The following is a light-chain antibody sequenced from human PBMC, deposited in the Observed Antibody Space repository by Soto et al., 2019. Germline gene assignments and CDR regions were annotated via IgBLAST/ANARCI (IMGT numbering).Light chain of an antibody. V-gene: IGKV1-39*01. CDR2: AAS. CDR3: QQSYSTPPT. J-gene: IGKJ1*01. CDR1: QSISSY. Sequence: DIQMTQSPSSLPASVGDRVTITCRASQSISSYLNWYQQKPGKAPKLLIYAASSLQSGVPSRFSGSGSGTDFTLTISSLQPEDFATYYCQQSYSTPPTCGQGTKVENK.